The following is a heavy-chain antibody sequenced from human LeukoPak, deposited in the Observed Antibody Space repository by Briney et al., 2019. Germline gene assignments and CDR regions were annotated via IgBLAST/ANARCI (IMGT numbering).Heavy chain of an antibody. CDR2: IRYDGSNK. Sequence: PGGSLRLSCAATGFTFSSYGMHWVRQAPGKGLEWVAFIRYDGSNKYYADSVKGRFTISRDNSKNTLYLQMNSLRAEDTAVYYCAREGYYDILTGYNYFDYWGQGTLVTVSS. CDR3: AREGYYDILTGYNYFDY. V-gene: IGHV3-30*02. CDR1: GFTFSSYG. J-gene: IGHJ4*02. D-gene: IGHD3-9*01.